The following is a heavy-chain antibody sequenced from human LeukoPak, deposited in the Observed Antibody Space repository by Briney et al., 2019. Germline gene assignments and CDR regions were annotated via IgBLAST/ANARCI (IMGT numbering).Heavy chain of an antibody. CDR1: GGSFSGYY. CDR3: ARLSLTYDSSGYYYLGWFDP. V-gene: IGHV4-34*01. Sequence: ASETLSLTCAVYGGSFSGYYWSWIRQPPGKGPEWIGEINHSGSTNYNPSLKSRVTISVDTSKNQFSLKLSSVTAADTAVYYCARLSLTYDSSGYYYLGWFDPWGQGTLVTVSS. CDR2: INHSGST. D-gene: IGHD3-22*01. J-gene: IGHJ5*02.